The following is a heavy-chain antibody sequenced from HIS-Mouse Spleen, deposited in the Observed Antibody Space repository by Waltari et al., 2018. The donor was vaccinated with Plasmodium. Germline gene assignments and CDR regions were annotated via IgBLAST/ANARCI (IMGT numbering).Heavy chain of an antibody. D-gene: IGHD6-13*01. CDR2: IKQDGSEK. CDR3: ASSWYWYFDL. V-gene: IGHV3-7*01. Sequence: EVQLVESGGGLVQPGGSLRLSCAASGFTFSRYWMSWVRLAPGEGLEWVANIKQDGSEKYYVDSVKGRFTISRDNAKNSLYLQMNSLRAEDTAVYYCASSWYWYFDLWGRGTLVTVSS. CDR1: GFTFSRYW. J-gene: IGHJ2*01.